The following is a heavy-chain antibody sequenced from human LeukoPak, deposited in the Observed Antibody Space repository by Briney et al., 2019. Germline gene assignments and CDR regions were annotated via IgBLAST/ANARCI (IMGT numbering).Heavy chain of an antibody. CDR1: GFTFSSYW. V-gene: IGHV3-30*03. J-gene: IGHJ4*02. CDR3: ARPSPDYGGNPFDY. Sequence: GGSLRLSCAASGFTFSSYWMSWVRQAPGEGLEWVARISHDGSVKNYADSVKGRFTISRDNSRDTLFLQMDSLRAEDTAVYYCARPSPDYGGNPFDYWGQGTLVTVSS. D-gene: IGHD4-23*01. CDR2: ISHDGSVK.